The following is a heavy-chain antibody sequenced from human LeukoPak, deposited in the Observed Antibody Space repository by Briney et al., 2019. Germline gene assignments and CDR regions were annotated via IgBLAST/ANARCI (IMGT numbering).Heavy chain of an antibody. D-gene: IGHD4-17*01. CDR1: GGSTSSGSHY. CDR3: ARDCDYGDYVDY. J-gene: IGHJ4*02. Sequence: SQTLPLTCTVSGGSTSSGSHYWSWIRQPAGKALEWIGRVYTSGSTDYNPSLKSRVAISVATSKNQFSLKLSPVTAADTAVYYCARDCDYGDYVDYWGQGTLVTVSS. CDR2: VYTSGST. V-gene: IGHV4-61*02.